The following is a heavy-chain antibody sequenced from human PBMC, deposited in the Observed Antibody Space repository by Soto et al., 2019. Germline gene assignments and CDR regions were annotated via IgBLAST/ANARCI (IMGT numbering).Heavy chain of an antibody. V-gene: IGHV3-74*03. CDR1: GFTFGDYW. J-gene: IGHJ4*02. CDR3: ATAEVDY. Sequence: LRLSCAASGFTFGDYWMHWVRQPPGKGPEWVSRMTGDGRTTQYADSVKGRFTASRDNAKSTLYLQMNSLRAEDTAVYYCATAEVDYWGPGTLVTVSS. CDR2: MTGDGRTT.